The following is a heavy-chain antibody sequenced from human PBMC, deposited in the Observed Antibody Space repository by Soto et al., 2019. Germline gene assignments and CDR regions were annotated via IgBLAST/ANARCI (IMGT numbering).Heavy chain of an antibody. V-gene: IGHV4-4*07. J-gene: IGHJ5*02. CDR3: ARGITGTNLDWFDP. D-gene: IGHD1-7*01. CDR2: IYTSGST. Sequence: PSETLSLTCTVSGGSISSYYWSWIQQPAGKGLEWIGRIYTSGSTNYNPSLKSRVTMSVDTSKNQFSLKLSSVTAADTAVYYCARGITGTNLDWFDPWGQGTLVTVSS. CDR1: GGSISSYY.